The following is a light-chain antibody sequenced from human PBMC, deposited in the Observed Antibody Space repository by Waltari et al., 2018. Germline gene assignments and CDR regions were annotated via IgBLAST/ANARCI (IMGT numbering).Light chain of an antibody. CDR1: QSVSTSF. V-gene: IGKV3-20*01. Sequence: EIVLTQSPDTLSLSPGERATLSCRASQSVSTSFLAWYQQKPGQAPRLLIYGASNRATGIPDRFSGRGSGTDFTRTISRLEPEDFAVYYCQQYCSSPPYTFGQGTKLEIK. CDR3: QQYCSSPPYT. J-gene: IGKJ2*01. CDR2: GAS.